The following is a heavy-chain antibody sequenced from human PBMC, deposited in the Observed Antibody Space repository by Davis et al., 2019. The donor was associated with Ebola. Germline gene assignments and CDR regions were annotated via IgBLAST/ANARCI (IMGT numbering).Heavy chain of an antibody. J-gene: IGHJ4*02. Sequence: GGSLRLSCAASGFTFSSYGMSWVRQAPGKGLEWVANIKQDGSEKYYVDSVKGRFTISRDNSKNTLYLQMNSLRAEDTAVYYCARCLTVTYYFDYWGQGTLVTVSS. D-gene: IGHD4-17*01. CDR2: IKQDGSEK. CDR3: ARCLTVTYYFDY. V-gene: IGHV3-7*01. CDR1: GFTFSSYG.